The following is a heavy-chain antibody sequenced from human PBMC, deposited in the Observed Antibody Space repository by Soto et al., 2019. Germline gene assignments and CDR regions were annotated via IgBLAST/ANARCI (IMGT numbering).Heavy chain of an antibody. V-gene: IGHV3-74*01. CDR1: GFTFSSYW. J-gene: IGHJ4*02. CDR3: AGDCSSTSCRPFDY. D-gene: IGHD2-2*01. Sequence: GGSLRLSCAASGFTFSSYWMHLVRQAPGKGLVWVSRINSDGSSTSYADSVKGRFTISRDNAKNTLYLQMNSLRAEDTAVYYCAGDCSSTSCRPFDYWGQGTLVTVSS. CDR2: INSDGSST.